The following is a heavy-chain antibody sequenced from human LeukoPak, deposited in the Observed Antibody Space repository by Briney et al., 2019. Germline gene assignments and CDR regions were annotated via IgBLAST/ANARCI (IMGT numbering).Heavy chain of an antibody. J-gene: IGHJ6*02. CDR3: ARGDYSGYDRGDYYYYGMDV. CDR2: IIPIFGTA. Sequence: ASVKVSCKASGGTFSSYAISWVRQAPGQGLEWMGGIIPIFGTANYAQKFQGRVTITTDESTSTAYMELSSLRSEDTAVYYCARGDYSGYDRGDYYYYGMDVWGQGTTVTVSS. V-gene: IGHV1-69*05. CDR1: GGTFSSYA. D-gene: IGHD5-12*01.